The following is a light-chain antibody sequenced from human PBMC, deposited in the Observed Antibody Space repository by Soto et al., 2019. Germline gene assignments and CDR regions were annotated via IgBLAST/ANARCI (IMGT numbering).Light chain of an antibody. J-gene: IGKJ1*01. CDR2: GAS. Sequence: EVVMTQSPDTLSVSPGERATLSCRASQSVSSSLAWYQQKPGQAPRLLIYGASTRPTGVPARFSGSGSGTEFTLTISSRQSEDVAVYYCQHFHNWPPWTFGQGTRVEIK. CDR1: QSVSSS. V-gene: IGKV3-15*01. CDR3: QHFHNWPPWT.